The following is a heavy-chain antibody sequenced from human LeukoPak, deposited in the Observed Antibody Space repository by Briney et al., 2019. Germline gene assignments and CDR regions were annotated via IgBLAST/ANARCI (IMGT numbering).Heavy chain of an antibody. Sequence: SETLSLTCTVSGGSISSYYWSWIRQPPGKGLEWIGYIYYSGSTNYNPSLKSRVTISVDTSKNQFSLKLSSVTAADTAVYYCARGVSSSFFDYWGQGTLVTVSS. CDR1: GGSISSYY. D-gene: IGHD6-6*01. J-gene: IGHJ4*02. V-gene: IGHV4-59*01. CDR3: ARGVSSSFFDY. CDR2: IYYSGST.